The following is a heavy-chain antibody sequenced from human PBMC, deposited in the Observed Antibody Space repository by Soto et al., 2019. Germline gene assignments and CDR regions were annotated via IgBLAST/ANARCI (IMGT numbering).Heavy chain of an antibody. V-gene: IGHV1-69*01. D-gene: IGHD2-2*01. CDR3: ARSQGSSTSLEIYYYYYYGMDV. J-gene: IGHJ6*02. CDR2: IIPISDTT. CDR1: RGTFSSYA. Sequence: QVQLVQSGAEVKKPGSSVKVCCKASRGTFSSYAISWVRQATGQGLEWMGGIIPISDTTNYAQKFQGRVTSPADESTSTAYMELSSLRSEDTAVYYCARSQGSSTSLEIYYYYYYGMDVWGHGTTVTVSS.